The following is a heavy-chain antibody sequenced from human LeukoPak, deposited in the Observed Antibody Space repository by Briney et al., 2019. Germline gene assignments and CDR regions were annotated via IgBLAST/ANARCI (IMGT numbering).Heavy chain of an antibody. CDR1: GYTITDYY. CDR3: ARAHYLRLYFFDY. J-gene: IGHJ4*02. V-gene: IGHV1-2*02. Sequence: ASVKVSCKASGYTITDYYIHWVRQAPGQGLEWMGWINPNSGGTNYAQKFEGRVTMTTDTSINTGYVELSSLTSDDTAVYFCARAHYLRLYFFDYWGQGTLVTVST. D-gene: IGHD3-10*01. CDR2: INPNSGGT.